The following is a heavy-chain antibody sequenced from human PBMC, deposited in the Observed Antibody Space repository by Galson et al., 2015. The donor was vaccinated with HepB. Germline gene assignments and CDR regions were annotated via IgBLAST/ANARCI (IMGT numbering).Heavy chain of an antibody. Sequence: SLRLSCAASGFAFSSYEMNWVRQAPGKGLEWVSYISSSGSTIYYADSVKGRLTISRDNAKNSLYLQMNSLRAEDTAVYYCARDSDGGSGINWFDPWGQGTLVTVSS. CDR3: ARDSDGGSGINWFDP. CDR2: ISSSGSTI. CDR1: GFAFSSYE. V-gene: IGHV3-48*03. D-gene: IGHD2-15*01. J-gene: IGHJ5*02.